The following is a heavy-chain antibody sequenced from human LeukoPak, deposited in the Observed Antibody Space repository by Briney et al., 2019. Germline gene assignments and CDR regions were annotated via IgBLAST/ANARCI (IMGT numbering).Heavy chain of an antibody. J-gene: IGHJ4*02. CDR3: AKDLDHDYDDYGLDY. D-gene: IGHD4-17*01. CDR2: VSYDGINK. V-gene: IGHV3-30*18. CDR1: GFTFSSYG. Sequence: GRSLRLSCAASGFTFSSYGMHWVRQAPGKGLEWVALVSYDGINKYYADSVKGRFTISRDNSKNTLYLQMNSLRAEDTAVYSCAKDLDHDYDDYGLDYWGQGNLVTVSS.